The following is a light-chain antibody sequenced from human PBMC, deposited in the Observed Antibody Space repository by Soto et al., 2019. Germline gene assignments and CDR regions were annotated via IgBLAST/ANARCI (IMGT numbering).Light chain of an antibody. CDR3: QQYNSYSWT. CDR2: DAS. CDR1: QSITYR. J-gene: IGKJ1*01. Sequence: DIQMTQSPSGLTASVGDRVTITFRASQSITYRLAWYQQKPGKGPKLLIYDASSLESGVPSTFSGSGSGTEFTLTITSLQPDDFATYYCQQYNSYSWTFGQGTKVDIK. V-gene: IGKV1-5*01.